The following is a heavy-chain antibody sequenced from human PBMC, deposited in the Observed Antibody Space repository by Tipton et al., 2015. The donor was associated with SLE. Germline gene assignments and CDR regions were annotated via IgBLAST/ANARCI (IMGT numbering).Heavy chain of an antibody. D-gene: IGHD6-13*01. CDR3: ARGHSSSWSFDY. CDR1: GGSFSGYY. CDR2: INHSGST. Sequence: TLSLTCADYGGSFSGYYWSWIRQPPGKGLEWIGEINHSGSTNYNPSLKSRVTISVDTSKNQFSLKLSSVTAADTAVYYCARGHSSSWSFDYWGQGTLVTVSS. V-gene: IGHV4-34*01. J-gene: IGHJ4*02.